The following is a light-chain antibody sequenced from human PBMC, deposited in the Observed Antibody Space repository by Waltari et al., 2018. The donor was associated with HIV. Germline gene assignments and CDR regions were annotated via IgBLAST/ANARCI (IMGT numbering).Light chain of an antibody. CDR1: SSDVGGYNY. CDR2: EIS. J-gene: IGLJ1*01. V-gene: IGLV2-14*01. CDR3: SSYTRNNKA. Sequence: QSALTQPASVSGSPGQSITISCTGTSSDVGGYNYVSWYQQHPGKAPKLMIYEISNRPSGISNRFSGSKSGNTASLTISGLQAEDEADYYCSSYTRNNKAFGNGTKVTVL.